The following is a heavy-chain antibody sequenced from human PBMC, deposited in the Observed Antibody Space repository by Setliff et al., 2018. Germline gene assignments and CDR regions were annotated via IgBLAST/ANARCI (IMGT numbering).Heavy chain of an antibody. CDR1: GFTFSTC. J-gene: IGHJ4*02. Sequence: GGSLRLSCAASGFTFSTCMHWVRQAPGKGLEWVAVILDDGVKKYHADSVKGRFTISRDNSKNTLYLQMNSLRPEDTAVYYCARTCSGSGCYAGLESWGQGTPVTVSS. CDR3: ARTCSGSGCYAGLES. V-gene: IGHV3-30*03. D-gene: IGHD2-15*01. CDR2: ILDDGVKK.